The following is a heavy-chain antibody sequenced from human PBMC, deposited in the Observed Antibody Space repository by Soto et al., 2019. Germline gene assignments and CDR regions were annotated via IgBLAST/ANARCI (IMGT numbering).Heavy chain of an antibody. CDR2: IRNKANSYAT. J-gene: IGHJ4*02. CDR1: GFTFSDHY. V-gene: IGHV3-72*01. D-gene: IGHD5-12*01. CDR3: FCSGYDPFGHDFDY. Sequence: SGGSLRLSCAASGFTFSDHYMDWVRQAPGKGLEWVGRIRNKANSYATEYAASVKGRFTISRDDSKNSLYLQMNSLRTDDTAVYYCFCSGYDPFGHDFDYWGQGTLVTVSS.